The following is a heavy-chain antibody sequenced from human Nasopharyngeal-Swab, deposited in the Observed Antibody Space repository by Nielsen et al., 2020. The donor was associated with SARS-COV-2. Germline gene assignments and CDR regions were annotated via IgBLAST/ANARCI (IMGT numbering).Heavy chain of an antibody. J-gene: IGHJ5*02. V-gene: IGHV5-51*01. CDR3: ARRASKVRGVIYNWFDP. D-gene: IGHD3-10*01. CDR1: GYSFTSYW. Sequence: KVSCKGSGYSFTSYWIGWVRQMPGKGLEWMGIIYPGDSDTRYSPSFQGQVTISADKSISTAYLQWSSLKASDTAMYYCARRASKVRGVIYNWFDPWGQGTLVTVSS. CDR2: IYPGDSDT.